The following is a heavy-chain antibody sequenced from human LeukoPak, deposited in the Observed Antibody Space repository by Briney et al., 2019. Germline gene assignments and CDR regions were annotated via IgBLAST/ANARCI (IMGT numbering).Heavy chain of an antibody. D-gene: IGHD2-8*02. Sequence: GGSLRLSCAASGFPFSTYTMNWVRQAPGEGLEWVSSISSSSSYIYYADSMKGRFTISRDNAKNSLYLQMNNLRAEDTAVYYCARDRRYFDTGGLGGPDYWGQGTLVTVSS. CDR1: GFPFSTYT. J-gene: IGHJ4*02. CDR3: ARDRRYFDTGGLGGPDY. V-gene: IGHV3-21*01. CDR2: ISSSSSYI.